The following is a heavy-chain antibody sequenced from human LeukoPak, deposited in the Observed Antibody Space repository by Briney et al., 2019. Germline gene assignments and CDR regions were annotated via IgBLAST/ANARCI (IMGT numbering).Heavy chain of an antibody. V-gene: IGHV3-30*03. D-gene: IGHD2-21*01. CDR3: ARDTAHSPILDY. Sequence: GGSLRLSCAASGFTFSSYSMNWVRQAPGKGLEWVAVISYDGSNKYYADSVKGRFTISRDNSKNTLYLQMNSLRAEDTAVYYCARDTAHSPILDYWGQGTLVTVSS. CDR1: GFTFSSYS. CDR2: ISYDGSNK. J-gene: IGHJ4*02.